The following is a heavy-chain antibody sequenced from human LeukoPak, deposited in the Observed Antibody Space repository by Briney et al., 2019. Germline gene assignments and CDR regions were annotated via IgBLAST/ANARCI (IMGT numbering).Heavy chain of an antibody. Sequence: GESLKISCKGSGYTFITYWIGWVRQMPGKGLEWMGMIYPGDADTRYSPSFQGQVTISADKSISTAYLQWSSLKASDTAMYYCARQELNYYDSSGYYKPPDYWGQGTLVTVSS. V-gene: IGHV5-51*01. J-gene: IGHJ4*02. CDR3: ARQELNYYDSSGYYKPPDY. CDR2: IYPGDADT. D-gene: IGHD3-22*01. CDR1: GYTFITYW.